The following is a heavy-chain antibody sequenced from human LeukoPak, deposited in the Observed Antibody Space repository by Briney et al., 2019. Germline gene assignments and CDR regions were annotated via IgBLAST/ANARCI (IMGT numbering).Heavy chain of an antibody. J-gene: IGHJ6*02. Sequence: GGSLRLSCAASGFTVSNNYLSWVRQAPGKGLEWVSFVYDGGTTVYADSVKGRFTISRDNSKNTLYLQMNSLRAEDTAVYYCARDCGGDCPALYYYYGMDVWGQGTTVTVSS. D-gene: IGHD2-21*02. CDR3: ARDCGGDCPALYYYYGMDV. CDR1: GFTVSNNY. V-gene: IGHV3-53*01. CDR2: VYDGGTT.